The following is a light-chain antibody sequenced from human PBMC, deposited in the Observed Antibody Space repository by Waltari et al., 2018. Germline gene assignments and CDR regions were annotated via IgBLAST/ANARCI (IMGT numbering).Light chain of an antibody. CDR2: DGA. CDR3: GTWDNSLGGFV. Sequence: QSVLTQPPSVSAAPGQKVTISCSGSSSNIWSNFVSWYQHLPGTAPKLLIYDGAKRPSRIPDRFSGSKSGTSATLGITGLQTGDEADYYCGTWDNSLGGFVFGTGTKVTGL. J-gene: IGLJ1*01. V-gene: IGLV1-51*01. CDR1: SSNIWSNF.